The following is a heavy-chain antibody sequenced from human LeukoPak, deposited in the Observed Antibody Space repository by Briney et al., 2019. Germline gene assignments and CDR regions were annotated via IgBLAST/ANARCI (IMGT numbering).Heavy chain of an antibody. CDR2: IYHSGST. D-gene: IGHD6-6*01. J-gene: IGHJ4*02. CDR3: ASGGYSSSSGPRPDY. V-gene: IGHV4-38-2*02. Sequence: SETLSLTCTVSGYSISSGYYWGWIRQPPGKGLEWIGSIYHSGSTYYNPSLKSRVTISVDTSKSQFSLKLSSVTAADTAVYYCASGGYSSSSGPRPDYWGQGTLVTVSS. CDR1: GYSISSGYY.